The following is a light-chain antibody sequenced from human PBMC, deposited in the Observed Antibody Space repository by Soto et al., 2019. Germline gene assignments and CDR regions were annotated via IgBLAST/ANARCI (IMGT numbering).Light chain of an antibody. CDR2: GVS. CDR3: QQSYDAQFT. CDR1: QGISHY. J-gene: IGKJ4*01. V-gene: IGKV1-39*01. Sequence: DIQLTQSPSSLSASVGDEVTITCRASQGISHYLTWYQQKPGRAPTLLIYGVSTLQSGVPSRFSGGGSGTDFTLTISNLQLADFATYYCQQSYDAQFTFGGGTRVEIK.